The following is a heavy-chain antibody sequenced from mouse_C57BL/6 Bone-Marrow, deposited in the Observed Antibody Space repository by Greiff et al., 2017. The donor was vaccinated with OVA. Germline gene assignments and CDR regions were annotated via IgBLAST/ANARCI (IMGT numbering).Heavy chain of an antibody. D-gene: IGHD2-2*01. Sequence: LQESGPELVKPGASVKISCKASGYAFSSSWMNWVKQRPGKGLEWIGRIYPGDGDTNYNGKFKGKATLTADKSSSTAYMQLSSLTSEDSAVYFCARMGIYGYDGFAYWGQGTLVTVSA. V-gene: IGHV1-82*01. CDR3: ARMGIYGYDGFAY. J-gene: IGHJ3*01. CDR2: IYPGDGDT. CDR1: GYAFSSSW.